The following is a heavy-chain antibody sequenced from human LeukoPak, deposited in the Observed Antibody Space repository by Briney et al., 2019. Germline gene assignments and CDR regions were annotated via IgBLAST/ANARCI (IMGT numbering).Heavy chain of an antibody. CDR2: ISSSGSTI. J-gene: IGHJ6*04. CDR1: GFILSSYE. V-gene: IGHV3-48*03. D-gene: IGHD3-10*02. CDR3: AELGITMIGGV. Sequence: GGSLRLSCAASGFILSSYEMNWVRQAPGKGLEWVSYISSSGSTIYYADSVKGRFTISRDKAKNSLYLQMNSLRAADTAVYYCAELGITMIGGVWGKGTTVTISS.